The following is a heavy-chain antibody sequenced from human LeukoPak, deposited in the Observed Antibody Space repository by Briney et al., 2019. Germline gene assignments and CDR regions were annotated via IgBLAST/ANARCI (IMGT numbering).Heavy chain of an antibody. J-gene: IGHJ4*02. CDR1: GFTFSNYA. CDR3: ARSRIANDSSGYYFKFDY. D-gene: IGHD3-22*01. V-gene: IGHV3-30*15. CDR2: ISFDGSKS. Sequence: GGSLRLPCAGFGFTFSNYAIHWVRQAPGKGLEWVAAISFDGSKSHYAESVKGRFSISRDNSRDTLYLQMSSLAVEDTAIYYCARSRIANDSSGYYFKFDYWGQGALVTVSS.